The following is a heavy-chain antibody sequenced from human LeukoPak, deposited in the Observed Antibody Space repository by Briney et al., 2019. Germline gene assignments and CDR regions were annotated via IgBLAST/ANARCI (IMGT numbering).Heavy chain of an antibody. D-gene: IGHD3-16*01. J-gene: IGHJ4*02. CDR3: ARGVGFRGYVDY. CDR1: GCTFSSFE. Sequence: GESLRLSCAASGCTFSSFEMRWVRQAPGKGLEWVSYISTSGSTIYYADSVKGRFTISRDNDKTSLYLPMNSLSAEDTAVYYCARGVGFRGYVDYWGQETLVTVSS. CDR2: ISTSGSTI. V-gene: IGHV3-48*03.